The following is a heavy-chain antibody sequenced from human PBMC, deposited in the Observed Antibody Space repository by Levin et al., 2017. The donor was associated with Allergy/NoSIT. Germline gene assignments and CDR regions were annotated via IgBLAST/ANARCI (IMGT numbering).Heavy chain of an antibody. V-gene: IGHV3-15*01. CDR2: IKSKFDGGTT. CDR1: GFTVSSPFSNAW. Sequence: PGGSLRLSCAASGFTVSSPFSNAWMSWVRQAPGKGLEWVGHIKSKFDGGTTDYAAPVKGSFTSSRDDSKTMVYLQMNSLKSEDTGVYYCATDDGPHYGLDVWGHGTTVTVSS. CDR3: ATDDGPHYGLDV. J-gene: IGHJ6*02.